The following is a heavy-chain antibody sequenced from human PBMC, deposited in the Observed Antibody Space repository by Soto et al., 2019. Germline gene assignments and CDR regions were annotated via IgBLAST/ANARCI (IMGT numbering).Heavy chain of an antibody. D-gene: IGHD6-19*01. CDR3: ASDGYSSWNYYYYGMDV. CDR1: GYTFTGYY. J-gene: IGHJ6*02. CDR2: INPNSGGT. Sequence: ASVKVSCKASGYTFTGYYMHWVRQAPGQGLEWMGWINPNSGGTNYAQKFQGWVTMTRDTSISTAYMELSRLRSDDTAVYYCASDGYSSWNYYYYGMDVWGPGTTVTVSS. V-gene: IGHV1-2*04.